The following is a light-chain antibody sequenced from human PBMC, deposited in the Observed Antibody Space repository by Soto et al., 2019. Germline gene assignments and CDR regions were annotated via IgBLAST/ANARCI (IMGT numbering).Light chain of an antibody. J-gene: IGLJ3*02. CDR1: CSNFGSNF. V-gene: IGLV1-44*01. CDR2: SIN. Sequence: QSVLTQPPSASATPGQTVTISCSGSCSNFGSNFVSCYQRLPGTAPKLLIYSINQRPSGVPDRFSGSKSGTSSSLTISGLQTEDEADYYCWSWDDSRNSQVFGGGTKVTVL. CDR3: WSWDDSRNSQV.